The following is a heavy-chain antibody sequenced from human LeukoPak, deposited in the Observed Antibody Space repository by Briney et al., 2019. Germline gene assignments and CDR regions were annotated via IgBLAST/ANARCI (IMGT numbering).Heavy chain of an antibody. Sequence: SETLSLTCAVYGGSFSGYYWSWIRQPPGKGLEWIGEINHSGSTNYNPSLKSRVTISVDTSKNQFSLKLSSVTAADTAVYYCARVPTRRIAAAGIYYYYYYMDVWGKGTTVTVSS. CDR2: INHSGST. V-gene: IGHV4-34*01. J-gene: IGHJ6*03. CDR3: ARVPTRRIAAAGIYYYYYYMDV. D-gene: IGHD6-13*01. CDR1: GGSFSGYY.